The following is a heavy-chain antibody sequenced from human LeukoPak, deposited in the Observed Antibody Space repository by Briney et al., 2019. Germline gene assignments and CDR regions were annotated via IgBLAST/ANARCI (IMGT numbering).Heavy chain of an antibody. CDR1: GGTFSSYA. CDR3: ARDSGVGATGTTFDY. D-gene: IGHD1-26*01. J-gene: IGHJ4*02. CDR2: IIPIFGTA. V-gene: IGHV1-69*13. Sequence: SVKVSCKASGGTFSSYAISWVRQAPGQGLEWMGGIIPIFGTANYAQKFQGRVTITADESTSAAYMELSSLRSEDTAVYYCARDSGVGATGTTFDYWGQGTLVTVSS.